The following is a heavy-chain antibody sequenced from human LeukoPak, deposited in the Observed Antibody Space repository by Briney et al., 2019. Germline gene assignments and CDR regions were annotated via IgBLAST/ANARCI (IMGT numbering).Heavy chain of an antibody. V-gene: IGHV4-30-4*01. CDR1: GGSISSGDYY. J-gene: IGHJ4*02. CDR3: VRDYGGLIDY. D-gene: IGHD4-23*01. Sequence: SETLSLTCTVSGGSISSGDYYWSWIRQPPGKGLEWIGYIYHSGSTYYNSSLKSRVTISKDTSKNQFSLKVTSVTVADTAVYYCVRDYGGLIDYWGQGTLVTVSS. CDR2: IYHSGST.